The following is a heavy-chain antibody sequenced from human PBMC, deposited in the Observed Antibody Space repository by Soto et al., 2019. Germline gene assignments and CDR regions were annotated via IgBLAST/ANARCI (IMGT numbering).Heavy chain of an antibody. Sequence: WESLSVTWRVSGGYSISYDGSWIRQPPRKGLEWIGYIYYSGSTNYNPSLKSRVTISVDTSKNQFSLKLSSVTAADTAVYYCASIGATTVGTGSAFDIWGQGTMVTVSS. CDR1: GGYSISYD. CDR2: IYYSGST. J-gene: IGHJ3*02. V-gene: IGHV4-59*01. CDR3: ASIGATTVGTGSAFDI. D-gene: IGHD4-17*01.